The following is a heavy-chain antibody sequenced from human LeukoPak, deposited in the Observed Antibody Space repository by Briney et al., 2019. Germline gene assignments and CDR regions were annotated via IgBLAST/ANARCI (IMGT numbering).Heavy chain of an antibody. J-gene: IGHJ6*02. Sequence: ASVKVSCKVSGYTPTELSMHWVRQAPGKGLEWMGGFDPEDGETIYAQKFQGRVTMTEDTSTDTAYMELSSLRSEDTAVYYCATDRILDYYYGMDVWGQGTTVTVSS. CDR1: GYTPTELS. CDR2: FDPEDGET. V-gene: IGHV1-24*01. CDR3: ATDRILDYYYGMDV. D-gene: IGHD1-1*01.